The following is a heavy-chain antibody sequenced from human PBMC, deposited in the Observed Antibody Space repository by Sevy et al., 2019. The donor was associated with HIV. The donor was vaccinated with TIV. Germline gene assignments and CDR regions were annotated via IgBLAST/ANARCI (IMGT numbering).Heavy chain of an antibody. D-gene: IGHD3-22*01. CDR1: GFTFTDYA. J-gene: IGHJ3*02. CDR3: AKDYYAGSGYYSQGAFDI. CDR2: ISGSGGST. V-gene: IGHV3-23*01. Sequence: GGSLRLSCAASGFTFTDYAMNWVRQAPGKGLEWVSCISGSGGSTLYADSVKGRFTISRDNSKNTLYLQMNSLRAEDTAVYYCAKDYYAGSGYYSQGAFDIWGQGTMVTVSS.